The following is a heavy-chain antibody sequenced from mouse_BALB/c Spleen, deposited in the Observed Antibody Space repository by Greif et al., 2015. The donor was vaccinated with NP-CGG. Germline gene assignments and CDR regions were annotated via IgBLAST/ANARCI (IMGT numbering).Heavy chain of an antibody. CDR3: ASYYYGSSLFAY. Sequence: EVQLQQSGAELVKPGASVKLSCTASGFNIKDTYMHWVKQRPEQGLEWIGRIDPANGNTKYDPKFQGKATITADTSSITAYLQRSSLTSEDTAVYYCASYYYGSSLFAYWGQGTLVTVSA. V-gene: IGHV14-3*02. CDR1: GFNIKDTY. CDR2: IDPANGNT. D-gene: IGHD1-1*01. J-gene: IGHJ3*01.